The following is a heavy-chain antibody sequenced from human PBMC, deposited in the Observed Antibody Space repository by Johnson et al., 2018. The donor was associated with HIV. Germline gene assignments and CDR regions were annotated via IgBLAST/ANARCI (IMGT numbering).Heavy chain of an antibody. CDR1: GFTFYDYA. J-gene: IGHJ3*02. V-gene: IGHV3-9*01. CDR2: LSWHSGSI. CDR3: AKDMYGDYVSDAFDI. D-gene: IGHD4-17*01. Sequence: LVESGGGLVHPGSSLRLSCAASGFTFYDYAMHCVRQAPGKGLEWVPGLSWHSGSIGHADSVQGRFTISRDNAKNSLCLQMNSLRAEDTALYYCAKDMYGDYVSDAFDIWGQGTMVTVSS.